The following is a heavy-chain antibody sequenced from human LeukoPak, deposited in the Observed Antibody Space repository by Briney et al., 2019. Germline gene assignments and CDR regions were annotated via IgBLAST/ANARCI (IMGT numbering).Heavy chain of an antibody. J-gene: IGHJ4*02. CDR1: GFTFSSYE. V-gene: IGHV3-48*03. D-gene: IGHD1-14*01. CDR3: ARDRKPNRGADY. CDR2: ISGGGSII. Sequence: PGGSLRLSCGASGFTFSSYEMNWVRQAPGKGLEWISYISGGGSIIYYSDSVKGRFTISRDNAKNSLYLQMNSLRAEDTAIYYCARDRKPNRGADYWGQGTLVTVSS.